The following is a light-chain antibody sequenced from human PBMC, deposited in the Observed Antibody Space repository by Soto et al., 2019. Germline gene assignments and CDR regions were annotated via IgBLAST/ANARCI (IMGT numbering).Light chain of an antibody. J-gene: IGKJ2*01. CDR3: QQYGSSPPYT. CDR2: GAS. CDR1: QSVSRSY. Sequence: EIVLTQSPATLSLSPGERATLSCRASQSVSRSYLAWYQQKPGQAPRLLIYGASSMATGIPDRFSGSGSGTDFTLTISRLEPEDFAVYYCQQYGSSPPYTFGQGTKLEIK. V-gene: IGKV3-20*01.